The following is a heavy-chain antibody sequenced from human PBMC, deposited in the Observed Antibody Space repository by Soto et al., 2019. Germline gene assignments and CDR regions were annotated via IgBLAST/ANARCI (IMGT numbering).Heavy chain of an antibody. Sequence: PSETLSLTCAVYGGSFSGYYWSWIRQPPGKGLEWIGEINHSGSTNYNPSLKSRVTISVDTPKNQFSLKLSSVTAADTAVYYCARGPYGSGSYYNGGFYGMDVWGQGTTVTVSS. CDR3: ARGPYGSGSYYNGGFYGMDV. D-gene: IGHD3-10*01. CDR2: INHSGST. V-gene: IGHV4-34*01. J-gene: IGHJ6*02. CDR1: GGSFSGYY.